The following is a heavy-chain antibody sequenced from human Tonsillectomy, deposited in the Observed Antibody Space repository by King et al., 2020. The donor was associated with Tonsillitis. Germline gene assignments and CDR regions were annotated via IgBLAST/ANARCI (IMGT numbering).Heavy chain of an antibody. Sequence: EVQLVESGGGLVKPGGSLRLSCAASGFTFSTYTMNWVRQAPGKGLEWVSSITSGNKYIYYADSVKGRFTLPRDNAKNSLYLQMNSLRAEDTAVYYCARSQYSRGWETPFDYWGQGTLVTVSS. J-gene: IGHJ4*02. CDR1: GFTFSTYT. D-gene: IGHD6-19*01. V-gene: IGHV3-21*01. CDR2: ITSGNKYI. CDR3: ARSQYSRGWETPFDY.